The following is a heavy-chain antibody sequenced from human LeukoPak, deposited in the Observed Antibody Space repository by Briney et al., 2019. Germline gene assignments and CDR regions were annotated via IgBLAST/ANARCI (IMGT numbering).Heavy chain of an antibody. CDR2: IYTSGST. J-gene: IGHJ4*02. CDR1: GGSISSGSYY. CDR3: ARERLEGYGDDY. D-gene: IGHD5-12*01. Sequence: PSQTLSLTCTVSGGSISSGSYYWSWIRQPAGKGLEWIGRIYTSGSTNYNPSLKSRVTISVDTSKNQFSLKLSSVTAADTAVYYCARERLEGYGDDYWGQGTLVTVSS. V-gene: IGHV4-61*02.